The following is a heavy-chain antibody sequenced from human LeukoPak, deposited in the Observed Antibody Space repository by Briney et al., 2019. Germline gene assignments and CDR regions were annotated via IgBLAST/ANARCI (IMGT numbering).Heavy chain of an antibody. CDR1: GFTFTSYA. CDR2: ISGSGGST. D-gene: IGHD5-24*01. V-gene: IGHV3-23*01. Sequence: GGSLRLSFAASGFTFTSYAMSWVRQAPGKGLEWVSAISGSGGSTYYADSVKGRFTISRDNSKSTLFLQMNSLRAEDTAVYYCAKDPRVGSRVAAPCHWGQGTLVTVSS. J-gene: IGHJ4*02. CDR3: AKDPRVGSRVAAPCH.